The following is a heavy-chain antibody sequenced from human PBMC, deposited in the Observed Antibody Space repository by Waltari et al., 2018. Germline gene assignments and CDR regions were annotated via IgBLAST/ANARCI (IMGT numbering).Heavy chain of an antibody. Sequence: EVQLVASGGGLVKPGGSLMLSCAASGFTSSSYSMNLVRQAPGKGLVWVSSISSSSSYIYYADSVKGRFTISRDNAKNSLYLQMNRLRAEDTAVYYCAREGADDYWGQGTLVTVSS. CDR1: GFTSSSYS. J-gene: IGHJ4*02. V-gene: IGHV3-21*01. CDR3: AREGADDY. CDR2: ISSSSSYI.